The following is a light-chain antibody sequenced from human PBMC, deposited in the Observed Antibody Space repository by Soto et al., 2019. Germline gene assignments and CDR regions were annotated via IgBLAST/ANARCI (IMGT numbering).Light chain of an antibody. J-gene: IGKJ1*01. CDR1: QSVSSN. CDR2: GAS. Sequence: VLTQSPCTLSVSPVEXXTRSFRASQSVSSNLAWYQQKPGQAPRLLIYGASTRATGIPARFSGSGSGTEFTLTISSLQSEDFAVYYCQQYNNWPRTFGQGTKVDIK. CDR3: QQYNNWPRT. V-gene: IGKV3-15*01.